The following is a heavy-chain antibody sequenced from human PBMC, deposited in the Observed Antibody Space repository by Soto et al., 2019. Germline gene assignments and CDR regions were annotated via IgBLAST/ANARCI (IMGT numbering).Heavy chain of an antibody. Sequence: LFLTCAVYCGSFSGYYWIWIRQPPGKVLEWIGEINHSGSTNYNPSLKSRVTTSVDTSKNQFSLKLSSVTAADTAVYYCARGKHHYYDSSGYSWFDPWGQGTLVTVSS. CDR2: INHSGST. J-gene: IGHJ5*02. CDR3: ARGKHHYYDSSGYSWFDP. D-gene: IGHD3-22*01. CDR1: CGSFSGYY. V-gene: IGHV4-34*01.